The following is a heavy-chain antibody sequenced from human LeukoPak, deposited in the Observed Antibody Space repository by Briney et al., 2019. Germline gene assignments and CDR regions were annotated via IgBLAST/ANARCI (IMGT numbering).Heavy chain of an antibody. D-gene: IGHD4-23*01. CDR1: GFTVSSNY. V-gene: IGHV3-53*01. CDR3: ARDRHDYGGNSGWYFDL. J-gene: IGHJ2*01. Sequence: GGSLSLSCAASGFTVSSNYMSWVRQAPGKGLEWVSVIYSGGSTYYADSVKGRFTISRDNSKNTLYLQMNSLRAEDTAVYYCARDRHDYGGNSGWYFDLWGRGTLVTVSS. CDR2: IYSGGST.